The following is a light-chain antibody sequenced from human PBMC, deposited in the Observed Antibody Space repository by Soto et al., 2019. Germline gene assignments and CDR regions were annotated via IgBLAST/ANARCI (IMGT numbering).Light chain of an antibody. CDR3: QQRSNWPLT. CDR2: DAS. J-gene: IGKJ4*01. V-gene: IGKV3-11*01. CDR1: QSVSGS. Sequence: EIVLTQSPATLSLSPGERATLSCRASQSVSGSLAWYQQEFGQAPRLLIYDASNRATGIPARFSGSGSGTDFTLTISSLEPEDFAVYYCQQRSNWPLTFGGGTKVDIK.